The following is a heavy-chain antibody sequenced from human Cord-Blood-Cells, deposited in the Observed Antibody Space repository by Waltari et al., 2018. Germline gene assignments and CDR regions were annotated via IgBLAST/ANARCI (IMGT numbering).Heavy chain of an antibody. CDR3: AAVIYSRIYYGMDV. J-gene: IGHJ6*02. D-gene: IGHD2-21*01. CDR1: GFTFTSSA. Sequence: QMQLVQSGPEVKKPGTSVKVSCKASGFTFTSSAVQWVRQACGQRLEWIGWIVVGSGNTNYAQKFQERVTITRDMSTSTAYMELSSLRSEDTAVYYCAAVIYSRIYYGMDVWGQGTTVTVSS. CDR2: IVVGSGNT. V-gene: IGHV1-58*01.